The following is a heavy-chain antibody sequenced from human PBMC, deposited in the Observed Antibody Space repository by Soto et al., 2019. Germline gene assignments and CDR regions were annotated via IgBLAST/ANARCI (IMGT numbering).Heavy chain of an antibody. D-gene: IGHD6-6*01. CDR2: ISWNSGSI. J-gene: IGHJ6*03. CDR1: GFTFDDYA. CDR3: AKDVAARDYYYYYYMDV. V-gene: IGHV3-9*01. Sequence: ESGGGLVQPGRSLRLSCAASGFTFDDYAMHWVRQAPGKGLEWVSGISWNSGSIGYADSVKGRFTISRDNAKNSLYLQMNSLRAEDTALYYCAKDVAARDYYYYYYMDVWGKGTTVTVSS.